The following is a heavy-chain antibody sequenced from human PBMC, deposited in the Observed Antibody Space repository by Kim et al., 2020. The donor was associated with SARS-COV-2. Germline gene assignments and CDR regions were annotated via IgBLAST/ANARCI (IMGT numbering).Heavy chain of an antibody. CDR2: IIPIFGTA. Sequence: SVKVSCKASGGTFSSYAISWVRQAPGQGLEWMGGIIPIFGTANYAQKFQGRVTITADESTSTAYMELSSLRSEDTAVYYCARGDVGDIRSYYFDYWGQGTLVTVSS. J-gene: IGHJ4*02. V-gene: IGHV1-69*13. D-gene: IGHD1-26*01. CDR3: ARGDVGDIRSYYFDY. CDR1: GGTFSSYA.